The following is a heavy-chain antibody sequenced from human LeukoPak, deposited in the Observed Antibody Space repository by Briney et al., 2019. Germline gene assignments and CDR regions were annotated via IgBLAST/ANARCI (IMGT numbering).Heavy chain of an antibody. D-gene: IGHD1-7*01. CDR1: GFTFDDYG. J-gene: IGHJ4*02. CDR3: ARAGLYNWNYEGTAYFDY. CDR2: INWNGGST. Sequence: GGSLRLSCAASGFTFDDYGMSWVRQAPGKGLEWVSGINWNGGSTGYADSVKGRFTISRDNAKNSLYLQMNSLRAEDTALYYCARAGLYNWNYEGTAYFDYWGQGTLVTVSS. V-gene: IGHV3-20*04.